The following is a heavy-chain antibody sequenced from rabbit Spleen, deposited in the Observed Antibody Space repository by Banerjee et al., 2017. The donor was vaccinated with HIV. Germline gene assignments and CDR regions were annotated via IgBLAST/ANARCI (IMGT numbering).Heavy chain of an antibody. J-gene: IGHJ4*01. CDR3: ARDLDGVIGRNFGW. D-gene: IGHD1-1*01. CDR2: IYADRRGST. Sequence: QSLEESGGDLVKPGASLTLTCTASGFDFSSDAMCWVRQAPGKGLEWIACIYADRRGSTYYANWAKGRFTISKTSSTTVTLQMTSLTAADTATYFCARDLDGVIGRNFGWWGQGTLVTVS. V-gene: IGHV1S40*01. CDR1: GFDFSSDA.